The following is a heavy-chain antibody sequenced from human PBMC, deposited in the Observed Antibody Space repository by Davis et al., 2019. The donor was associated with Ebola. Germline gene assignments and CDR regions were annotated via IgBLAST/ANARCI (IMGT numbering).Heavy chain of an antibody. CDR2: IYSGGST. J-gene: IGHJ4*02. CDR3: ARDPGIAVAGSYYFDY. D-gene: IGHD6-19*01. Sequence: PGGSLRLSCAASGFTVSSNYMSWVRQAPGKGLEWVSVIYSGGSTYYADSAKGRLTTSGHNSKNTLYLQMDSLRPADTAVYYCARDPGIAVAGSYYFDYWGQGTLVTVSS. CDR1: GFTVSSNY. V-gene: IGHV3-53*01.